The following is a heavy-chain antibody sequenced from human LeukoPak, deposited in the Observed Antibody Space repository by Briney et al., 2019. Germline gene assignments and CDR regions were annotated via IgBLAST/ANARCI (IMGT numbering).Heavy chain of an antibody. V-gene: IGHV3-48*04. CDR2: ISSSSSTI. J-gene: IGHJ5*02. CDR1: GFTFSSYG. CDR3: ASDSSSWRGWFDP. Sequence: GGSLRLSCAASGFTFSSYGMHWVRQAPGKGLEWVSYISSSSSTIYYADSVKGRFTISRDNAKNSLYLQMNSLRAEDTAVYYCASDSSSWRGWFDPWGQGTLVTVSS. D-gene: IGHD6-13*01.